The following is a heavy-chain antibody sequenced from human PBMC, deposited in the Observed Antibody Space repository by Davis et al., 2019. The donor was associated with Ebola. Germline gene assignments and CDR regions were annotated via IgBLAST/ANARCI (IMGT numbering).Heavy chain of an antibody. CDR2: INPNSGGT. V-gene: IGHV1-2*02. J-gene: IGHJ6*02. CDR1: GYTFTGYY. Sequence: ASVKVSCKASGYTFTGYYMHWVRQAPGQGLEWMGWINPNSGGTNYAQKFQGRVTMTRDTSISTAYMELSRLRSDDTAVYYCARYYYDSSGYYYAYYYGMDVWGQGTTVTVSS. CDR3: ARYYYDSSGYYYAYYYGMDV. D-gene: IGHD3-22*01.